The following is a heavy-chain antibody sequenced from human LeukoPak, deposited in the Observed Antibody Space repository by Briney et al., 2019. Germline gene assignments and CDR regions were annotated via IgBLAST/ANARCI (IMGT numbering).Heavy chain of an antibody. J-gene: IGHJ4*02. CDR2: ISNDGSNI. D-gene: IGHD6-13*01. Sequence: PGGSLRPSCAASGFIFSNHGMHWVRQAPGKGLEWVALISNDGSNIYYADSVKGRFTISRDNSKNTLYLQMNSLRAEDTAMYYCAKELRGGSIWRYYFDYWGQGTLVTVSS. CDR1: GFIFSNHG. V-gene: IGHV3-30*18. CDR3: AKELRGGSIWRYYFDY.